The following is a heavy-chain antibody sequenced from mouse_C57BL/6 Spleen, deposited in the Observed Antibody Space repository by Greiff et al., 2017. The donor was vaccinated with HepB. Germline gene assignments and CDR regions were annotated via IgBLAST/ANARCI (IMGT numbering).Heavy chain of an antibody. CDR3: ARAPLYGSSYDFDY. Sequence: VKLQQSGAELVKPGASVKISCKASGYAFSSYWMNWVKQRPGKGLEWIGQIYPGDGDTNYNGKFKGKATLTADKSSSTAYMQLSSLTSEDSAVYFCARAPLYGSSYDFDYWGQGTTLTVSS. J-gene: IGHJ2*01. CDR2: IYPGDGDT. CDR1: GYAFSSYW. V-gene: IGHV1-80*01. D-gene: IGHD1-1*01.